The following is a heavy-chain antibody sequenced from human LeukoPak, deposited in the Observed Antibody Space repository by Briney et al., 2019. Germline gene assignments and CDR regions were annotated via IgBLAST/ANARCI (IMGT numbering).Heavy chain of an antibody. Sequence: SETLSLTCTVSGGSISSYYWSWIRQPPGKGLEWIGEINHSGSTNYNPSLKSRVTISVDTSKNQFSLKLSSVTAADTAVYYCASSYRAAAGTMDYWGQGTLVTVSS. J-gene: IGHJ4*02. CDR1: GGSISSYY. V-gene: IGHV4-34*01. CDR3: ASSYRAAAGTMDY. D-gene: IGHD6-13*01. CDR2: INHSGST.